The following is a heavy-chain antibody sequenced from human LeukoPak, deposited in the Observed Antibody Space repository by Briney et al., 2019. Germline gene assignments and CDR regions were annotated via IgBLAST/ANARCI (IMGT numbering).Heavy chain of an antibody. CDR2: ISSSSSTI. CDR3: ARVGDSSGYYYVDY. CDR1: GFTFSSYS. V-gene: IGHV3-48*01. J-gene: IGHJ4*02. D-gene: IGHD3-22*01. Sequence: GGSLRLSCAASGFTFSSYSMNWVRQAPGKGLEWVSYISSSSSTIYYADSVKGRFTISRDNAKNSLHLQMNSLRAEDTAVYYCARVGDSSGYYYVDYWGQGTLVTVSS.